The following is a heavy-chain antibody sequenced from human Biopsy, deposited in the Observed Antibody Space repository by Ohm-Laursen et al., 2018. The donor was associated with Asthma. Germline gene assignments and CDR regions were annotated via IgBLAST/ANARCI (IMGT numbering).Heavy chain of an antibody. J-gene: IGHJ4*02. CDR1: PGSINDYY. CDR3: ARATSTWSQSGPHYFDH. CDR2: VHSTGST. V-gene: IGHV4-59*01. D-gene: IGHD6-13*01. Sequence: PSETLSPTCTVSPGSINDYYWNWIRQFPGKGLEWIGYVHSTGSTRFNPSLKSRLTISVDTSVDQVSLKLTSVTAADTAVYYCARATSTWSQSGPHYFDHWGQGTLVTVSS.